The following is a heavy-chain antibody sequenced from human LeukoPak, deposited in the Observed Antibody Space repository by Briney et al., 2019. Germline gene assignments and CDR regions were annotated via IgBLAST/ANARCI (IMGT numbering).Heavy chain of an antibody. CDR2: ISSGTSTI. CDR3: ARGTSSSDYSRLYYFDY. CDR1: GYIFRRYS. Sequence: AGGSVRLSCAASGYIFRRYSMNWVREARGKGLVGVSYISSGTSTIYYADSVKRRFPISRDNAMHSLSVDMQSQSAEDRAVYYCARGTSSSDYSRLYYFDYWGQGTLVTVSS. J-gene: IGHJ4*02. V-gene: IGHV3-48*01. D-gene: IGHD3-22*01.